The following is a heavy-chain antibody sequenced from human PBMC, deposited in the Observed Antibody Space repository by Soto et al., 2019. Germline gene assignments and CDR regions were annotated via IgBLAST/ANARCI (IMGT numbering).Heavy chain of an antibody. J-gene: IGHJ4*02. CDR2: FDPEDGET. V-gene: IGHV1-24*01. CDR1: GYTLTELS. CDR3: AESAPQWLAFGY. D-gene: IGHD6-19*01. Sequence: ASVKVSCKVSGYTLTELSMHWVRQAPGKGLEWMGGFDPEDGETIYAQKFQGRVTMTADTSTDTAYMELSSLRSEDTAVYYCAESAPQWLAFGYWGQGTLVTVSS.